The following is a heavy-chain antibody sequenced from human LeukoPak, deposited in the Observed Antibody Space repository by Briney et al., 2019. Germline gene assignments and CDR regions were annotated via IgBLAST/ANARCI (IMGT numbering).Heavy chain of an antibody. J-gene: IGHJ4*02. V-gene: IGHV3-7*01. CDR1: GFTFSSYW. CDR3: AGDVVVPAAIRFGY. Sequence: GGSLRLSCAASGFTFSSYWMSWVRQAPGKGLEWVANIKQDGSEKYYVDSVKGRFTISRDNAKNSLYLQMNSLRAEDTAVYYCAGDVVVPAAIRFGYWGQGTLVTVSS. CDR2: IKQDGSEK. D-gene: IGHD2-2*02.